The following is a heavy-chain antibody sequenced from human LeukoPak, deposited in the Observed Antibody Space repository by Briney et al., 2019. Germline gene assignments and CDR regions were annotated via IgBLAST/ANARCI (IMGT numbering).Heavy chain of an antibody. CDR3: GRSPYGSGSYYVDY. Sequence: GESLRLSCAASGFIFSEYSMNWVRQAPGKGLEWVSSISSGSSYIYYADSVRGRFTISRDNAKKSLYLQMNSLRAEDTAVYYCGRSPYGSGSYYVDYWGQGTLVSVSS. J-gene: IGHJ4*02. D-gene: IGHD3-10*01. CDR1: GFIFSEYS. V-gene: IGHV3-21*01. CDR2: ISSGSSYI.